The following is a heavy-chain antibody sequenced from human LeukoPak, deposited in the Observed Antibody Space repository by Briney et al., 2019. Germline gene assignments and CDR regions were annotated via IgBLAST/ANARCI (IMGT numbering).Heavy chain of an antibody. J-gene: IGHJ4*02. CDR2: ISAYNGNT. D-gene: IGHD3-10*01. V-gene: IGHV1-18*03. Sequence: ASVKVSCMASGYTFTSYGISWVRQAPGQGLEWMGWISAYNGNTNYAQKLQGRVTMTTDTSTSTAYMELRSLRSDDMAVYYCARETYYYGSGSYYSRDYWGQGTLVTVSS. CDR1: GYTFTSYG. CDR3: ARETYYYGSGSYYSRDY.